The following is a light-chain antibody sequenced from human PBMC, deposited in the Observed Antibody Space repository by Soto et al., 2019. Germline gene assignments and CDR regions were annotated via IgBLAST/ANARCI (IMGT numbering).Light chain of an antibody. Sequence: EIVLTQSPATLSLSPGERATLSCRASQTVTGYLAWYQHKLGQAPRPLIYVTSNRATGVPARFSGSGSGTDFTLTISSLEPEDSAVYYCQQRYGWPSFGKGTKLESK. CDR2: VTS. V-gene: IGKV3-11*01. CDR1: QTVTGY. J-gene: IGKJ2*01. CDR3: QQRYGWPS.